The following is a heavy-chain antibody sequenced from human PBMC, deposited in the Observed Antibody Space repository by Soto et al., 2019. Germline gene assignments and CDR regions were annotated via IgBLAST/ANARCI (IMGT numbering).Heavy chain of an antibody. J-gene: IGHJ4*02. CDR1: GGSISSYY. Sequence: PSETLSLTCTVSGGSISSYYWSWIRQPPGKGLEWIGYIYYSGSTNYNPSLKSRVTISVDTSKNQFSLKLSSVTAADTAVYYCAREIAVAAAFDYWGQGTLVTVS. D-gene: IGHD6-19*01. V-gene: IGHV4-59*01. CDR3: AREIAVAAAFDY. CDR2: IYYSGST.